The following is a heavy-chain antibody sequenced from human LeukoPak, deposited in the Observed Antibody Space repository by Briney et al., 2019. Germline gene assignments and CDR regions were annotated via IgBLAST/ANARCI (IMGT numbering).Heavy chain of an antibody. CDR2: INTNTGNP. CDR3: VTPKSSGWYVRYYYYYMDV. CDR1: GGTFSSYA. Sequence: ASVKVSCKASGGTFSSYAISWVRQAPGQGLEWMGWINTNTGNPTYAQGFTGRFVFSLDTSVSTAYLQISSLKAEDTAVYYCVTPKSSGWYVRYYYYYMDVWGKGTTVTVSS. J-gene: IGHJ6*03. V-gene: IGHV7-4-1*02. D-gene: IGHD6-19*01.